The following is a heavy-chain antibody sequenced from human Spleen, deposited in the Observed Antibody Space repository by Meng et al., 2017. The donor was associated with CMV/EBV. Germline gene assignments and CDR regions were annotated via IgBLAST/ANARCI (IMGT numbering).Heavy chain of an antibody. V-gene: IGHV3-7*01. J-gene: IGHJ4*02. CDR2: IKQDGSEK. D-gene: IGHD3-10*01. CDR3: AREGRDLDY. CDR1: GFTFRTYA. Sequence: GESLKISCAASGFTFRTYAMHWVRQAPGKGLEWLANIKQDGSEKYYVDSVKGRFTISRDNANKSLSLQMDSLRVEDTAVYYCAREGRDLDYWGQGTLVTVSS.